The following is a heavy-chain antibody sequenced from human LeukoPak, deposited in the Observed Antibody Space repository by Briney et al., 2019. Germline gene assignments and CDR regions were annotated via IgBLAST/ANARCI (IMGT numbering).Heavy chain of an antibody. D-gene: IGHD2-15*01. Sequence: SETLSLTCRVSGASINSGSNYWGWIRQPPGKTLEWIGSIYSSGSTYYNPSLKSRVIIIIDTPKNHFPLTLSSVTAADTAVYYCARVITFCSGSTLTLDAFDIWGQGTMVTVSS. CDR2: IYSSGST. CDR1: GASINSGSNY. V-gene: IGHV4-39*06. J-gene: IGHJ3*02. CDR3: ARVITFCSGSTLTLDAFDI.